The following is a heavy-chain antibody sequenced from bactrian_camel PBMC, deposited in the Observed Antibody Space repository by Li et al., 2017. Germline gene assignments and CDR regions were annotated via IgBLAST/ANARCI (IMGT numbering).Heavy chain of an antibody. CDR1: AYPAMTNC. CDR3: AAAKGLPDLLRGGYLSARSYNY. J-gene: IGHJ4*01. V-gene: IGHV3S1*01. Sequence: HVQLVESGGGSVQPGDSLRLSCSVSAYPAMTNCVAWFRQVPGKEREGVAAIDTGDGSTWYSDSVKGRFTISKDNAKNTLYLLMNSLKPDDTAMYYCAAAKGLPDLLRGGYLSARSYNYWGRGTQ. CDR2: IDTGDGST. D-gene: IGHD3*01.